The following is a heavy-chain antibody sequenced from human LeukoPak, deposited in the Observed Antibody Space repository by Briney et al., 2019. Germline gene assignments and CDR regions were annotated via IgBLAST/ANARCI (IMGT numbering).Heavy chain of an antibody. J-gene: IGHJ4*02. CDR3: ARGPYDSSGYYYV. Sequence: SETLSLTCTVSGGSISSYYWSWIRQPPGKGLEWIGYIYYSGSTNYNPSLKGRVTISVDTSKNQFSLKLSSVTAADTAVYYCARGPYDSSGYYYVWGQGTLVTVSS. D-gene: IGHD3-22*01. CDR2: IYYSGST. V-gene: IGHV4-59*01. CDR1: GGSISSYY.